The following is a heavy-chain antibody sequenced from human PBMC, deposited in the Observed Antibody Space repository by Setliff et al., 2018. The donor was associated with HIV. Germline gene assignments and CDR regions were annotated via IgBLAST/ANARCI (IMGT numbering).Heavy chain of an antibody. J-gene: IGHJ6*03. Sequence: GESLKISCKGSGYSFTSYWIGWVRQMPGKGLEGMGIIYPGDSDTRYSPSFQGQVTISADKSIGTAYLRWSSLKASDTAMYYCARHRGAGPYYYYMDVWGKGTTVTVSS. D-gene: IGHD3-16*01. CDR2: IYPGDSDT. CDR3: ARHRGAGPYYYYMDV. CDR1: GYSFTSYW. V-gene: IGHV5-51*01.